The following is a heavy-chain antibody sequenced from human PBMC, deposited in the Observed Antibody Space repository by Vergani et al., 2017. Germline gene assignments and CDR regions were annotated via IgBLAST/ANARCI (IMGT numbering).Heavy chain of an antibody. J-gene: IGHJ6*02. Sequence: EVQLVESGGGLVQPGGSLKLSCAASGFTFSGSAMHWVRQASGKGLEWVGRIRSKANSYATAYAASVKGRFTISRDDSKNTAYLQMNSLKTEDTAVYYCTTPPGNMGNYYSSYVMNAGAQGTTVTVSS. V-gene: IGHV3-73*01. CDR3: TTPPGNMGNYYSSYVMNA. D-gene: IGHD1-14*01. CDR1: GFTFSGSA. CDR2: IRSKANSYAT.